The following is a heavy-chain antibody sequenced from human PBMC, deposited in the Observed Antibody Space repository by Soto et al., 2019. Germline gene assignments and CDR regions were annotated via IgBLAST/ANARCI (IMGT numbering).Heavy chain of an antibody. J-gene: IGHJ6*02. CDR2: INSDGSST. Sequence: GGSLRLSCAASGFTFSSYWMHWVRQAPGKGLVWVSRINSDGSSTSYADSVKGRFTISRDNAKNTLYLQMNSLRAEDTAVYYCARDLGYYDSSSYYYYYYGMDVWGQGTTVTVSS. CDR1: GFTFSSYW. CDR3: ARDLGYYDSSSYYYYYYGMDV. V-gene: IGHV3-74*01. D-gene: IGHD3-22*01.